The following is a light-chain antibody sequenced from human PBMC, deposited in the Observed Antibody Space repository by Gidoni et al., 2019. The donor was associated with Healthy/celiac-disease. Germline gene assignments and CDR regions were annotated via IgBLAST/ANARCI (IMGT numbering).Light chain of an antibody. V-gene: IGKV4-1*01. Sequence: DIVMTQSPDSLAVSLGERATINCKSSQSVLYSSNNKNYLAWYQQKPGQPPKLLIYWASTRESGVPDRFSGSGSGTDFTLTISSLQAEDVAVYYCQQYYSTPQGSFGQXTKLEIK. CDR2: WAS. CDR3: QQYYSTPQGS. CDR1: QSVLYSSNNKNY. J-gene: IGKJ2*04.